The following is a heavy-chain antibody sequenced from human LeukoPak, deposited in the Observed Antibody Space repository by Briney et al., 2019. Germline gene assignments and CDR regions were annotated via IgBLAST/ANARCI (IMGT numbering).Heavy chain of an antibody. J-gene: IGHJ4*02. CDR1: GGTFSSYA. V-gene: IGHV1-69*05. CDR2: VIPIFGTA. D-gene: IGHD3-22*01. Sequence: GSSVKVSCKASGGTFSSYAISWVRQAPGQGLELMGRVIPIFGTANYGQKFQGRVTITTDESTSTAYMELSSLRSEDTAVYYCAGGPYDSSHFDYWGQGTLVTVSS. CDR3: AGGPYDSSHFDY.